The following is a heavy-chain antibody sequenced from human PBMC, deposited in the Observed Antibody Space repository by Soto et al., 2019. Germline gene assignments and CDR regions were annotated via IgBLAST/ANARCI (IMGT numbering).Heavy chain of an antibody. CDR3: AKGCGSGGSCYIIDY. Sequence: QVQLVESGGGVVQPGRSLRLSCEVSGLTFRTYGMHWVRQAPGKGLEWVAIISNEGSDEKYADSVKGRFTISRDNSKNTLYLQMNSLRVEDTAAYYCAKGCGSGGSCYIIDYWGQGTLVTVSS. CDR2: ISNEGSDE. V-gene: IGHV3-30*18. D-gene: IGHD2-15*01. CDR1: GLTFRTYG. J-gene: IGHJ4*02.